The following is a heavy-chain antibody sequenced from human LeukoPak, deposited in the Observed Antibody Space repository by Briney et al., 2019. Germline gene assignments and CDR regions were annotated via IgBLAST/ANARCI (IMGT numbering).Heavy chain of an antibody. Sequence: ASVKVSCKVSGYTLTELSMHWVRQAPGKGLEWMGGFDPEDGETIYAQRFQGRVTMTEDTSTDTAYMELSSLRSEDTAVYYCATPYGSSRQFDYWGQGTLVTVST. J-gene: IGHJ4*02. CDR3: ATPYGSSRQFDY. D-gene: IGHD3-10*01. CDR1: GYTLTELS. CDR2: FDPEDGET. V-gene: IGHV1-24*01.